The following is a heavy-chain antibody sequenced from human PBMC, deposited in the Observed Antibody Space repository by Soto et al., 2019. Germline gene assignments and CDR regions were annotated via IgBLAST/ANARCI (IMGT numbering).Heavy chain of an antibody. CDR1: GFTFSSYG. V-gene: IGHV3-30*18. D-gene: IGHD3-16*02. J-gene: IGHJ4*02. Sequence: GGSLRLSCAASGFTFSSYGMHWVRQAPGKGLEWVAVISYDGSNKYYADSVKGRFTISRDNSKNTLYLQMNSLRAEDTAVYYCAKGGEPLYDYIWGSYRSAPDYWGQGTLVTVSS. CDR3: AKGGEPLYDYIWGSYRSAPDY. CDR2: ISYDGSNK.